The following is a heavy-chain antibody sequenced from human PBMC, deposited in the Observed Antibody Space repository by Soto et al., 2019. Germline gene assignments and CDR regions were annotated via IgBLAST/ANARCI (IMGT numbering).Heavy chain of an antibody. CDR3: ARDTDGATGPLNGFDP. J-gene: IGHJ5*02. V-gene: IGHV1-69*01. CDR2: IIPIFGTA. D-gene: IGHD2-15*01. CDR1: GGTFSSYA. Sequence: QVQLVQSGAEVKKPGSSVKVSCKASGGTFSSYAISWVRQAPGQGLEWMGGIIPIFGTANYAQKFQGRVTITADESTSTDFMELSSLISDDTAVAYGARDTDGATGPLNGFDPWGQGTLVTVSS.